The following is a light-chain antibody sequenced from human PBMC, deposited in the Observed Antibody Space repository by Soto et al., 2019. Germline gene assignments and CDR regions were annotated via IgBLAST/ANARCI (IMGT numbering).Light chain of an antibody. Sequence: PGERATLSCRASQSLRSGDLACYQQIPGQAPGLLIYGASSRATGIPDGFRGSGSGTDFNLTVSRLAPEDFAVYYFHQYGTSPRTFGQGTKVEIK. CDR2: GAS. V-gene: IGKV3-20*01. CDR1: QSLRSGD. J-gene: IGKJ1*01. CDR3: HQYGTSPRT.